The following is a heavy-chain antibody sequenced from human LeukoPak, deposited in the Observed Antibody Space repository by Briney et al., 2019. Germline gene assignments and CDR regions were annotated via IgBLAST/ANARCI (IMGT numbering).Heavy chain of an antibody. V-gene: IGHV1-8*01. CDR3: ARLSSHYGDYKVDP. D-gene: IGHD4-17*01. CDR2: INPHSGKT. Sequence: ASVKVSCKTSGYPFSNYDINWVRQATGQGLEWMGWINPHSGKTGYAQKFQGRVTMTTDTSASTAYMELSSLRSEDTAVYYCARLSSHYGDYKVDPWGQGTLVTVSS. J-gene: IGHJ5*02. CDR1: GYPFSNYD.